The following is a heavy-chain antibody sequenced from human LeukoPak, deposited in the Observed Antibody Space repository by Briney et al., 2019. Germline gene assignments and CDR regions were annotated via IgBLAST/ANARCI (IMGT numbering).Heavy chain of an antibody. D-gene: IGHD2-2*01. J-gene: IGHJ6*02. Sequence: SETLSLTCTVSGGSISSGDYYWSWIRQPPGKGLEWLGYIYYSGSTYYDPSLKSRVTISVDTSKNQFSLKLSSVTAADTAVYNCAREVLVPAAPFGYGMDVWGQGTTVTVSS. CDR1: GGSISSGDYY. CDR3: AREVLVPAAPFGYGMDV. CDR2: IYYSGST. V-gene: IGHV4-30-4*01.